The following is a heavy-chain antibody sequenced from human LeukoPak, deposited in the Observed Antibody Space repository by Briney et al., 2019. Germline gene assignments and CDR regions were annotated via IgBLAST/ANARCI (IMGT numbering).Heavy chain of an antibody. D-gene: IGHD6-6*01. J-gene: IGHJ6*02. Sequence: GASVKVSCKASGYTFTGYYMHWVRQAPGQGLEWMGWINPNSGGTNYAQKFQGRVTMTRDTSISTAYMELSRLRSDDMAVYYCARDSSSPRYYYYGMDVWGQGTTVTVSS. CDR1: GYTFTGYY. V-gene: IGHV1-2*02. CDR3: ARDSSSPRYYYYGMDV. CDR2: INPNSGGT.